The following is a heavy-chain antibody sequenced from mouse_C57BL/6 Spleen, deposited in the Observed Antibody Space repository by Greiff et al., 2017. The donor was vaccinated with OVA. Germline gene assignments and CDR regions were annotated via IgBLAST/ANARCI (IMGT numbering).Heavy chain of an antibody. D-gene: IGHD1-1*02. Sequence: VQLQQSGPELVKPGASVKISCKASGYTFTDYYMNWVKQSHGKSLEWIGDINPNNGGTSYNQKFKGKATLTVDKSSSTAYMELRSLTSEDSAVYYCARGGFGGDYWGQGTTLTVSS. J-gene: IGHJ2*01. CDR2: INPNNGGT. V-gene: IGHV1-26*01. CDR3: ARGGFGGDY. CDR1: GYTFTDYY.